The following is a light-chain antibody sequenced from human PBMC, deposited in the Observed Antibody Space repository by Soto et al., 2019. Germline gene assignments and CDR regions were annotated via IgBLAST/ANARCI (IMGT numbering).Light chain of an antibody. CDR3: QQYNNWQT. CDR2: GAS. Sequence: EIVMTQSPATLSVSPGERATVSCRASQSVSRNVAWFQQKPGQAPRLLIHGASTRASGIPARFSGSGSGTEFTLTISSLQSEDFAVYYCQQYNNWQTFGQGTKVEIK. CDR1: QSVSRN. J-gene: IGKJ1*01. V-gene: IGKV3-15*01.